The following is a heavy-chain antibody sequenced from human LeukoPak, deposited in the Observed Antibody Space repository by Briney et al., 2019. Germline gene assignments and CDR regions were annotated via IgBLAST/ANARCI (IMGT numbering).Heavy chain of an antibody. CDR2: INPNSGGT. CDR1: GYTFTGYY. Sequence: ASVKVSCKASGYTFTGYYMHWVRQAPGQGLKWMGWINPNSGGTNYAQKFQGRVTMTRDTSISTAYMELSRLRSDDTAVYYCARGGQLPSSIAARPAYYYYGMDVWGQGTTVTVSS. D-gene: IGHD6-6*01. V-gene: IGHV1-2*02. J-gene: IGHJ6*02. CDR3: ARGGQLPSSIAARPAYYYYGMDV.